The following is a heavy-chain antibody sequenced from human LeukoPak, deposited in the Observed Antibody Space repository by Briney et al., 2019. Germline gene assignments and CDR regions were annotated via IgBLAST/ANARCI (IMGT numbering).Heavy chain of an antibody. Sequence: SETLSLTCTVSGGSISSSSYYWGWIRQPPGKGLEWIGSIYYSGSTYYNPSLKSRVTISVDTSKNQFSLKLSSVTAADTAVYYCARAAPTLRTGSYFDRYYYYGMDVWGQGTTVTVSS. V-gene: IGHV4-39*07. CDR2: IYYSGST. J-gene: IGHJ6*02. D-gene: IGHD3-10*01. CDR3: ARAAPTLRTGSYFDRYYYYGMDV. CDR1: GGSISSSSYY.